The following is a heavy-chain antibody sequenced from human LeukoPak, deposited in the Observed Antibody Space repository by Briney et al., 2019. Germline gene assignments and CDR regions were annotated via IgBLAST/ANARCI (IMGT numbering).Heavy chain of an antibody. Sequence: GASVKVSCKASGYTFTSYDINWVRQATGQGLEWMGWMNPNSGNTGYAQKFQGRVTMTRNTSISTAYMELSSLRSEDTAVYYRARGNVLLWFGVIPNWFDPWGQGTLVTVSS. CDR1: GYTFTSYD. CDR2: MNPNSGNT. CDR3: ARGNVLLWFGVIPNWFDP. D-gene: IGHD3-10*01. J-gene: IGHJ5*02. V-gene: IGHV1-8*01.